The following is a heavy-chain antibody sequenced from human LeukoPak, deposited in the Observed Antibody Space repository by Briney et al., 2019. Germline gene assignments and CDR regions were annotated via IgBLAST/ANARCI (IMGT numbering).Heavy chain of an antibody. V-gene: IGHV3-74*01. CDR1: GFTFSGYW. D-gene: IGHD3-22*01. CDR2: INSDGSST. CDR3: ARGTGYMIFDH. Sequence: PGGSLRLSCAASGFTFSGYWMHWVRHAPGKGLVWVSRINSDGSSTSYADSVKGRFTISRDNAKNTLYLQMNSLRAEDTAVYYCARGTGYMIFDHWGQGTLVTVSS. J-gene: IGHJ4*02.